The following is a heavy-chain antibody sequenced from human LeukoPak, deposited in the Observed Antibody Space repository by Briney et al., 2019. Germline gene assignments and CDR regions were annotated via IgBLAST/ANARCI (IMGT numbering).Heavy chain of an antibody. D-gene: IGHD2-21*02. CDR3: AKESGDCGADCLALNDY. V-gene: IGHV3-21*01. J-gene: IGHJ4*02. CDR2: INTRSSNI. Sequence: GGSLRLSCAASGFTFNTYTMSWVRQAPGKGLEWVSSINTRSSNIYYADSVKGRFTVSRDNTKNSLYLQMNSLRAEDTAVYFCAKESGDCGADCLALNDYWGQGTLVTVSA. CDR1: GFTFNTYT.